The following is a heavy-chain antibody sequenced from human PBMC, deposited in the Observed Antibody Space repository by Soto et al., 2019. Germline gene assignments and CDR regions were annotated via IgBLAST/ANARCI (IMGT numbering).Heavy chain of an antibody. V-gene: IGHV4-39*01. D-gene: IGHD6-13*01. CDR3: ARHGVGQSAAGTADRHFDY. CDR1: GGSISSSSYY. Sequence: SETLSLTCTVSGGSISSSSYYWGWIRQPPGKGLEWIGSIYYSGSTYYNPSLKSRVTISVDTSKNQFSLKLSSVTAADTAVYYCARHGVGQSAAGTADRHFDYWGQGTLVTVSS. J-gene: IGHJ4*02. CDR2: IYYSGST.